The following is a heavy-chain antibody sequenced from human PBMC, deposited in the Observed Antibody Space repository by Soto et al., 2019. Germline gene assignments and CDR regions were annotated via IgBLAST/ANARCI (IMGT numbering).Heavy chain of an antibody. CDR1: GYTFTSYD. D-gene: IGHD2-15*01. CDR2: MNPNSGNT. J-gene: IGHJ6*03. Sequence: ASVKVSCKASGYTFTSYDINWVRQATGQGLEWMGWMNPNSGNTGYEQKFQGRVTMTRNTSISTAYMELSSLRSEDTAVYYCARGTQDIVVVVAVNYYYYYMDVWGKGTTVTVSS. CDR3: ARGTQDIVVVVAVNYYYYYMDV. V-gene: IGHV1-8*01.